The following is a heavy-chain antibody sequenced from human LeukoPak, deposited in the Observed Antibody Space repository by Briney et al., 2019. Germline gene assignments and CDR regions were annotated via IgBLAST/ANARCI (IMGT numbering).Heavy chain of an antibody. CDR2: IRYDGSNK. V-gene: IGHV3-30*02. CDR3: AKDSGMDSSGYYAMDY. Sequence: GGSLRLSCAASGFTFSSYGMHWVRQAPGKGLEWVAFIRYDGSNKYYADSVKGRFTISRDNSKNTLYLQMNSLRAEDTAVYYCAKDSGMDSSGYYAMDYWGQGTLVTVSS. D-gene: IGHD3-22*01. CDR1: GFTFSSYG. J-gene: IGHJ4*02.